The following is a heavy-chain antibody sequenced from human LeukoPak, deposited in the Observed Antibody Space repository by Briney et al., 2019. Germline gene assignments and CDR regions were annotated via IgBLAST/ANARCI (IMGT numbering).Heavy chain of an antibody. CDR3: ARDQGPYY. CDR2: INTDGSGT. V-gene: IGHV3-74*01. J-gene: IGHJ4*02. CDR1: GFTFSRYW. Sequence: GGSLRLSCVVSGFTFSRYWMYWVRQAPGEGLVWVSRINTDGSGTRYADSVKGRFTISRDNAKNTPYLQMNSLRAEDTAVYYCARDQGPYYWGQGTLVTVSS.